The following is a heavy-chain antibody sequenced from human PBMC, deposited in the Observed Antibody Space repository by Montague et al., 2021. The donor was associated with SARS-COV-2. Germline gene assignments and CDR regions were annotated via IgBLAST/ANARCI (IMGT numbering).Heavy chain of an antibody. D-gene: IGHD3-10*01. CDR3: ARAAQKQYVLLWFGELLHDAFDI. J-gene: IGHJ3*02. CDR1: GFTFSSYA. V-gene: IGHV3-30-3*01. Sequence: SLRLSCAASGFTFSSYAMHWVRQAPGKGLEWVAVISCNGSNKYXXXSXXXRFXISRDNSKNTLYLQMNSLRAEDTAVYYCARAAQKQYVLLWFGELLHDAFDIWGQGTMVTVSS. CDR2: ISCNGSNK.